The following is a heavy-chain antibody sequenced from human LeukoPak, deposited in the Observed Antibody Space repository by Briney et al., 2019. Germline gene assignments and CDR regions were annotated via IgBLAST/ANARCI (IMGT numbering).Heavy chain of an antibody. Sequence: ASVKVSCEASGYTLTSYYMHWVRQAPGQGLEWMGIINPSGGSTNYAQKFQGRVTMTRDTSTSTVYMELSSLRSEDTAVYYCVTPMGATSGYHFDYWGQGTLVTVSS. CDR3: VTPMGATSGYHFDY. CDR2: INPSGGST. D-gene: IGHD3-22*01. J-gene: IGHJ4*02. CDR1: GYTLTSYY. V-gene: IGHV1-46*03.